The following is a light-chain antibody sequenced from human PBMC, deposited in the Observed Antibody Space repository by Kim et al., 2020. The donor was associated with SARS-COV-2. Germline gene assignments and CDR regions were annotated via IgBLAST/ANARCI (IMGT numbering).Light chain of an antibody. Sequence: DIVLRQSPATLSLSPGERATLSCRASQSVSTYLAWYQQRSGQAPRVLIYDASNRATGIPARFSGSGSGTDFTLTISSLQPEDFAVYYCQQRSSWPLTFGGGTKVDIK. J-gene: IGKJ4*01. V-gene: IGKV3-11*01. CDR1: QSVSTY. CDR3: QQRSSWPLT. CDR2: DAS.